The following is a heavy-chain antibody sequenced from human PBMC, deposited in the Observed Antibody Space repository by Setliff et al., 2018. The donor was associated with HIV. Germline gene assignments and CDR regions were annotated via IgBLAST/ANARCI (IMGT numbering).Heavy chain of an antibody. CDR2: IKHDGNER. J-gene: IGHJ6*03. Sequence: LRLSCAASDFTFSDYWMTWVRQAPGKGLEWVANIKHDGNERYYLDSVKGRFTISRDNAKNSLYIQMNSMRAEDTAVYYCAREGLGDYYYYMDVWGKGTTVTVSS. CDR3: AREGLGDYYYYMDV. CDR1: DFTFSDYW. V-gene: IGHV3-7*01.